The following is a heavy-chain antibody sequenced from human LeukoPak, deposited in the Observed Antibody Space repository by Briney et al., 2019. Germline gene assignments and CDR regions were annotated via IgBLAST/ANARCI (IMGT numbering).Heavy chain of an antibody. J-gene: IGHJ4*02. CDR3: ARGDY. CDR1: GYSISSGYY. CDR2: IDHGGSS. V-gene: IGHV4-38-2*02. Sequence: SETLSLTCTVSGYSISSGYYWGWIRQPPGKGLEWIGNIDHGGSSIYNSSLRSRVTISRDTSKNQFSLKLSSVTAADTAVYYCARGDYWGQGTLVTVSS.